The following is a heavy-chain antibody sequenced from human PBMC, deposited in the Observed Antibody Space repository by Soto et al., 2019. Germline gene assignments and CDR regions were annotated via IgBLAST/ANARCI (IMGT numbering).Heavy chain of an antibody. D-gene: IGHD2-2*01. J-gene: IGHJ4*02. CDR3: ARHEGKAGIVVVPAALFDY. Sequence: SETLSLTCTVSGGSISSSSYYWGWIRQPPGKGLEWIGSIYYSGSTYYNPSLKSRVTISVDTSKNQFSLKLSSVTAADTAVYYCARHEGKAGIVVVPAALFDYWGQGTLVTVSS. CDR1: GGSISSSSYY. V-gene: IGHV4-39*01. CDR2: IYYSGST.